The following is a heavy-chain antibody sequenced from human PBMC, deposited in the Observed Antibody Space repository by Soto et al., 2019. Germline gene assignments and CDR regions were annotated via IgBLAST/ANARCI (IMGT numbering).Heavy chain of an antibody. CDR3: ARLRGGRGPGTIIDY. D-gene: IGHD3-10*01. CDR1: GGSISSSNYY. Sequence: QLQLQESGPGLVKPSETLSLTCTVSGGSISSSNYYWGWIRQPPGKGLEWIGSMYYSGSTYYNPSLKSRVTISVDTSKNQFSLKLSSVTAADTAVYYCARLRGGRGPGTIIDYWGQGTLVTASS. J-gene: IGHJ4*02. CDR2: MYYSGST. V-gene: IGHV4-39*01.